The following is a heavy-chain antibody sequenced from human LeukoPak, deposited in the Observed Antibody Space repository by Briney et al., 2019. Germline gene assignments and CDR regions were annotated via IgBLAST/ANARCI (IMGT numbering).Heavy chain of an antibody. D-gene: IGHD4-17*01. CDR2: INPNSGGT. J-gene: IGHJ3*02. CDR3: ARGDFGDYVAFDI. CDR1: GCTFTGYY. V-gene: IGHV1-2*02. Sequence: ASVKVSCKASGCTFTGYYMHWVRQAPGQGLEWMGWINPNSGGTNYAQKFQGRVTMTRDTSISTAYMELSRLRSDDTAVYYCARGDFGDYVAFDIWGQGTMVTVSS.